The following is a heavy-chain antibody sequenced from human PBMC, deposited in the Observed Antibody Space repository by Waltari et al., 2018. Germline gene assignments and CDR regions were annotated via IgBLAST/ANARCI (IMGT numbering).Heavy chain of an antibody. Sequence: QVQLVQSGAEVKRPGASVTVSCKPSGYTVTTYNIHWVRQAPGRGLEWVGIINPSDGNVNYAQKFRGRLTMTRDTSTSTVYMELYSLRSEDTAVYYCAGERAGTYYFEFWGQGTLVTVSS. V-gene: IGHV1-46*01. J-gene: IGHJ4*02. CDR2: INPSDGNV. CDR1: GYTVTTYN. CDR3: AGERAGTYYFEF.